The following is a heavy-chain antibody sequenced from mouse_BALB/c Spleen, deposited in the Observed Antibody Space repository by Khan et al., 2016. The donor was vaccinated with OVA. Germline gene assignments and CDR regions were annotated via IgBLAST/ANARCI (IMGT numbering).Heavy chain of an antibody. CDR2: IYPSNDDT. D-gene: IGHD1-1*01. Sequence: VQLQQSGPELVKPGASVKMSCKASGYTFTDYVMHWVKQKPGQGLEWIGYIYPSNDDTESTERFKGKATLTLDKSSSTAYMDLSSLTSEDSTVYYCARSTTDYYTMEYWGQGTSVTVSS. CDR1: GYTFTDYV. V-gene: IGHV1S136*01. CDR3: ARSTTDYYTMEY. J-gene: IGHJ4*01.